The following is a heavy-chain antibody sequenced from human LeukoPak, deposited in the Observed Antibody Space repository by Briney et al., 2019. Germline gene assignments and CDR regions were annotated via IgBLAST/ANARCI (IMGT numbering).Heavy chain of an antibody. V-gene: IGHV4-61*02. CDR1: GGSISSGSHY. Sequence: SETLSLTCTVSGGSISSGSHYWSWIRQPAGKGLEWIGRIYTSGSTNYNPSLKSRVTISVDTSKNQFSLKLSSVTAADTAVYYCARGGELPFDYWGQGTLVTVSS. J-gene: IGHJ4*02. CDR2: IYTSGST. D-gene: IGHD1-26*01. CDR3: ARGGELPFDY.